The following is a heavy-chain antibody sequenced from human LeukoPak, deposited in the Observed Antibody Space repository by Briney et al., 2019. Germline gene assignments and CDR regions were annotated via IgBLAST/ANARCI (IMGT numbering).Heavy chain of an antibody. CDR3: ARGVFGVVTS. V-gene: IGHV4-34*01. J-gene: IGHJ4*02. CDR2: INHSGST. Sequence: SETLSLTCAVYGGSFSGYYWSWIRQPPGEGLEWIGEINHSGSTNYNPSLKSRVTISVDTSKNQFSLKLSSVTAADTAVYYCARGVFGVVTSWGQGTLVTVSS. CDR1: GGSFSGYY. D-gene: IGHD3-3*01.